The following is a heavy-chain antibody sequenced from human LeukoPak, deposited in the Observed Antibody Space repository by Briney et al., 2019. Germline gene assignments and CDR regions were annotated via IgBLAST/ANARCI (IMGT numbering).Heavy chain of an antibody. D-gene: IGHD3-10*01. CDR1: GFTFSSYG. J-gene: IGHJ4*02. CDR3: AKELHGSGSYYILDY. Sequence: GRSLRLSCAASGFTFSSYGMHWVRQAPGKGLEWVAFIRYDGSNKYYADSVKGRFTISRDNSKNTLYLQMNSLRAEDTAVYYCAKELHGSGSYYILDYWGQGTLVTVSS. CDR2: IRYDGSNK. V-gene: IGHV3-30*02.